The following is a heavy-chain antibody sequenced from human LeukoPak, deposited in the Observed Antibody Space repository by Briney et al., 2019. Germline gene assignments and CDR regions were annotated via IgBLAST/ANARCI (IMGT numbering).Heavy chain of an antibody. J-gene: IGHJ6*03. Sequence: SETLSLTCTVSGGYISSGGYYWSWIRQPAGKGMERIGRIYTSGSTNYNPSLKSRVTMSVDTSKNQFSLKLSSVTAADTAVYYCARVKAADGVYYMDVWGKGTTVTVSS. CDR3: ARVKAADGVYYMDV. CDR1: GGYISSGGYY. CDR2: IYTSGST. V-gene: IGHV4-61*02. D-gene: IGHD2-15*01.